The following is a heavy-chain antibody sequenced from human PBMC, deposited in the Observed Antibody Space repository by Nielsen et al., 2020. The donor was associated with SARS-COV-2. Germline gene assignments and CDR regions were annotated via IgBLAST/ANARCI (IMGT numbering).Heavy chain of an antibody. Sequence: GGSLRLSCAASGFTFSSYAMSWVRQAPGKGLEWVSAMFGGGKTYYADSVKDRFTLSRDYSKNTVYLQMNSLRVDDTAVYYCAGGREFCGGDCYCHYWGQGTLVTVSS. CDR3: AGGREFCGGDCYCHY. V-gene: IGHV3-23*01. CDR2: MFGGGKT. CDR1: GFTFSSYA. J-gene: IGHJ4*02. D-gene: IGHD2-21*02.